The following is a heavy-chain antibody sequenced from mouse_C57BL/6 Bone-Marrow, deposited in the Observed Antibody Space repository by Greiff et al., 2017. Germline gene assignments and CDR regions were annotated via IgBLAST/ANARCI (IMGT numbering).Heavy chain of an antibody. CDR2: FDTSDSYT. CDR3: AREGNCGSSS. CDR1: GYTFTSYW. Sequence: QVQLLQPGAELVKPGASVKLSCKASGYTFTSYWMQWVKQRPGQGLEWIGEFDTSDSYTNYKQTFKGKATLTIYTSTSTAYMQLSSLTSEDSAVYYCAREGNCGSSSWGQGTTLTLSS. J-gene: IGHJ2*01. V-gene: IGHV1-50*01. D-gene: IGHD1-1*01.